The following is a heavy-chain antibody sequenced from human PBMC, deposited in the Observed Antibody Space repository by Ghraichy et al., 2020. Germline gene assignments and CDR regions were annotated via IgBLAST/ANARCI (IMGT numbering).Heavy chain of an antibody. CDR3: AKDLKDTAMALYYFDS. CDR2: IYGSGLTT. V-gene: IGHV3-23*01. Sequence: GGSPRLSCAASGFTFSSYAMSWVRQAPGKGLEWVSGIYGSGLTTYYADSVKGRFTISRDNSKNTLYLQMNSLRAEDTAVYYCAKDLKDTAMALYYFDSWGQGTLVTVSS. J-gene: IGHJ4*02. D-gene: IGHD5-18*01. CDR1: GFTFSSYA.